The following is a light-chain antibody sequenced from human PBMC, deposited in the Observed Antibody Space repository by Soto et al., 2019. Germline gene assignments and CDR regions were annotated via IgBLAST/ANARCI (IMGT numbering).Light chain of an antibody. CDR2: WAS. V-gene: IGKV4-1*01. J-gene: IGKJ2*01. CDR3: QQYSGMPYT. CDR1: KSVLYTSNNKNH. Sequence: DIVLTQSPDSLAVSLGERATINCKSSKSVLYTSNNKNHLAWYQQKPGQPPTLLIYWASTRESGVPDRFSGSGSGTDFTLPISSLQAEDVAVYFCQQYSGMPYTFGQGTNLEI.